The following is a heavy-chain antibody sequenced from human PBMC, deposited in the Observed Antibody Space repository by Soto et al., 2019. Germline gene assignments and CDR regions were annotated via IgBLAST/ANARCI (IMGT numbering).Heavy chain of an antibody. J-gene: IGHJ4*02. CDR2: IYYSGST. CDR3: AAVDYSQTFDY. Sequence: PSETLSLTCTVSGGSMNSGDYYWSWIRQPPGKGLEWIGYIYYSGSTYYNPSLKSRVTISVDTSKNQFSLKLSSVTAADTAVYYCAAVDYSQTFDYWGQGXLVTVYS. CDR1: GGSMNSGDYY. V-gene: IGHV4-30-4*01. D-gene: IGHD4-4*01.